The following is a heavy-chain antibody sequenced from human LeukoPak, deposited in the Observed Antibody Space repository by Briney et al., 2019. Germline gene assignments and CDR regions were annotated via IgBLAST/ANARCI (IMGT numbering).Heavy chain of an antibody. V-gene: IGHV3-72*01. CDR1: GFTFSDHY. CDR2: TRNKANSYTT. Sequence: PGGSLRLSCAASGFTFSDHYMDWVRQAPGKGLEWVGRTRNKANSYTTEYAASVKGRFTISRDDSKNSLYLQMNSLKTEDTAVYYCARVTWGYGSGSYLAYYYYYMDVWGKGTTVTISS. D-gene: IGHD3-10*01. J-gene: IGHJ6*03. CDR3: ARVTWGYGSGSYLAYYYYYMDV.